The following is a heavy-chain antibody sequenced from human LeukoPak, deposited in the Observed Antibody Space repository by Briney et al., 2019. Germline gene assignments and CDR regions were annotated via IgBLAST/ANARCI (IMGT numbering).Heavy chain of an antibody. Sequence: GASVKVSCKASGYTFTSYAMNWVRQAPGQGLEWMGWINTNTGNPTYAQGFTGRFVFSLDTSVSTAYLQISSLKAEDTAVYYCARDYRTNGVCYTGWDAFDIWGQGTMVTVSS. CDR2: INTNTGNP. J-gene: IGHJ3*02. V-gene: IGHV7-4-1*02. CDR3: ARDYRTNGVCYTGWDAFDI. D-gene: IGHD2-8*01. CDR1: GYTFTSYA.